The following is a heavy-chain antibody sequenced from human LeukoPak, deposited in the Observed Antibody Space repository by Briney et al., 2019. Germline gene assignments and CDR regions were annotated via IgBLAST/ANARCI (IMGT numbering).Heavy chain of an antibody. J-gene: IGHJ4*02. CDR2: ISGSGGST. CDR3: ANAGGDGYNPVWYFDY. Sequence: PGGSLRLSCAASGFTFSSYAMSWVRQAPGKGLEWVSAISGSGGSTYYADSVKGRFTISRDNSKNTLYLQMNSQRAEDTAVYYCANAGGDGYNPVWYFDYWGQGTLVTVSS. CDR1: GFTFSSYA. D-gene: IGHD5-24*01. V-gene: IGHV3-23*01.